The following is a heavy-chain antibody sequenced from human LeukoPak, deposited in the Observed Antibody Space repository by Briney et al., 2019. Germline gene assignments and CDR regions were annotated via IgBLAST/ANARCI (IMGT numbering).Heavy chain of an antibody. D-gene: IGHD5-12*01. V-gene: IGHV1-69*05. J-gene: IGHJ5*02. Sequence: AASVKVSCKVSGGSFRRSTFAWVRQAPGRGLEWMGGIIPIFGTANYALEFQGRATITTDESTSTVYMELSSLISEDTAMYYCARGPLHVALSSGYLKWLDPWGQGSLVTVSS. CDR2: IIPIFGTA. CDR1: GGSFRRST. CDR3: ARGPLHVALSSGYLKWLDP.